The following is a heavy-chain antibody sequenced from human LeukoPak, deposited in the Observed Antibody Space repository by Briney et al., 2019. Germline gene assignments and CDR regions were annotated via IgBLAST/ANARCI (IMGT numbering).Heavy chain of an antibody. CDR1: GGSFSGYY. CDR3: ARGQYYYDSSGALDY. CDR2: INHSGST. J-gene: IGHJ4*02. V-gene: IGHV4-34*01. D-gene: IGHD3-22*01. Sequence: SSETLSLTCAVYGGSFSGYYWSWIRQPPGKGLEWIGEINHSGSTNYNPSLKSRDTISVDTSKNQFSLKLSSVTAADTAVYYCARGQYYYDSSGALDYWGQGTLVTVSS.